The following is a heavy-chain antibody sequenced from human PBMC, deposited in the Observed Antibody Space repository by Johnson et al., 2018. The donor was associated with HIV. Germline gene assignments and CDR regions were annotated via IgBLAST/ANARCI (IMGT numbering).Heavy chain of an antibody. Sequence: VQLVESGGGLVQPWGSLRLSCAASGFTFSSYWMSWVRQAPGKGLEWVANIKQDGSEKYYADSVKGRFTISRDNAKNSLYLQMNSLRAEDRALYYCAREGAAVGKAFAIWGQGTMVTVSS. D-gene: IGHD6-13*01. CDR3: AREGAAVGKAFAI. J-gene: IGHJ3*02. CDR1: GFTFSSYW. CDR2: IKQDGSEK. V-gene: IGHV3-7*05.